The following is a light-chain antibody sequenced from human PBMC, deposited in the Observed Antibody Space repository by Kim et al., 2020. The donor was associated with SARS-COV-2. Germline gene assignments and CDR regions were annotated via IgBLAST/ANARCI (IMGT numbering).Light chain of an antibody. Sequence: PGQSVAISCSGTRGDCGSYKSVSWNQPHPGKSPKLIIYEVTKRPSGVPDRFSGSVSGNTASLTVSGLQAEDEADYYCASHGGYDYVFGTGTKVTVL. V-gene: IGLV2-8*01. CDR1: RGDCGSYKS. J-gene: IGLJ1*01. CDR3: ASHGGYDYV. CDR2: EVT.